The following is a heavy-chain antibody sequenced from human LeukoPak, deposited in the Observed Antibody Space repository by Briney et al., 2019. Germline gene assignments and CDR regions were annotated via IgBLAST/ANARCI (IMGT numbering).Heavy chain of an antibody. Sequence: GGSLRLSCAASGFTFSSYAMSWVRQAPGKGLEWVSAISGSGGSTYYADSVKGRFTISRDNSKNTLYLQMNSLRAEDTAVYYCARGGATTFGLWGNAFDIWGQGTMVTVSS. CDR2: ISGSGGST. J-gene: IGHJ3*02. CDR3: ARGGATTFGLWGNAFDI. CDR1: GFTFSSYA. V-gene: IGHV3-23*01. D-gene: IGHD3-3*01.